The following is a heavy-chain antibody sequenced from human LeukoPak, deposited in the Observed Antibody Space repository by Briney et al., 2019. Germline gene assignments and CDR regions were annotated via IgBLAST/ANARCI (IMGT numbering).Heavy chain of an antibody. Sequence: ASVKVSCKASGYTFTSYAMHWVRQAPGQRLEWMGWINAGNGNTKYSQKFQGRVTITRDTSASTAYMELSSLRSEDPAVYYCARVDQDIVVGPAFDPWGQGTLVTVSS. D-gene: IGHD2-2*01. CDR1: GYTFTSYA. J-gene: IGHJ5*02. CDR2: INAGNGNT. CDR3: ARVDQDIVVGPAFDP. V-gene: IGHV1-3*01.